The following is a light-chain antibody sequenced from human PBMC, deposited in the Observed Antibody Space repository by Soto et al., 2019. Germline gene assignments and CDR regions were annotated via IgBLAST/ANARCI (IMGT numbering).Light chain of an antibody. CDR3: METTHWPYT. Sequence: DVVMTQSPLSLPVTLGQPASISCRSSQSLLYTDGNTYWNWFQQRPGQSTRRLIYKVSNRDSVVPDRFSCSGSGTDFSLKITSVEAEDVGVYFCMETTHWPYTFGQATNLEIK. J-gene: IGKJ2*01. V-gene: IGKV2-30*01. CDR2: KVS. CDR1: QSLLYTDGNTY.